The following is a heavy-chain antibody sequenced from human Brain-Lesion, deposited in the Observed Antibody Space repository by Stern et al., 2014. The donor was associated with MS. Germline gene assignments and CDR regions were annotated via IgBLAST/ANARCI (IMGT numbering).Heavy chain of an antibody. Sequence: VQLVESGPEVKQPGSSVKVSCKASGGLFRSHAISWVRQAPGQGLEWMGGIIDILGTTKYAQKFQGRVSITADESTNTVYMELSSLRHEDTALYYCAREAGYSFSYYGLDVWGLGTSVTVSS. J-gene: IGHJ6*02. CDR2: IIDILGTT. CDR1: GGLFRSHA. CDR3: AREAGYSFSYYGLDV. D-gene: IGHD5-18*01. V-gene: IGHV1-69*01.